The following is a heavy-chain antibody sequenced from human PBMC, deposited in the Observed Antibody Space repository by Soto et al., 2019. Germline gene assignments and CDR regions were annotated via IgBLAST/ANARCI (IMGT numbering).Heavy chain of an antibody. V-gene: IGHV5-10-1*01. J-gene: IGHJ5*02. D-gene: IGHD2-2*01. Sequence: PXEFLKISFTGFGYTFTTFWISRVRQIPGKGLEWMGRIDPRDSYVNYSPSFQGHVTISLDKSISTAYLQWGSLKASDTAMYYCARLFCSTTTCDSWFDPWGQGTLVTVSS. CDR3: ARLFCSTTTCDSWFDP. CDR1: GYTFTTFW. CDR2: IDPRDSYV.